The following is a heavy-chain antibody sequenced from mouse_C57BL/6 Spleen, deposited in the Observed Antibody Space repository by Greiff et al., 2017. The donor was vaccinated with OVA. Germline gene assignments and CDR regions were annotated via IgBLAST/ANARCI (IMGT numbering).Heavy chain of an antibody. CDR1: GFTFSNYW. V-gene: IGHV6-3*01. CDR2: IRLKSDNYAT. J-gene: IGHJ1*03. CDR3: TDNWDWWYFDV. D-gene: IGHD4-1*01. Sequence: VQLKESGGGLVQPGGSMKLTCVASGFTFSNYWMNWVRQSPEKGLEWVAQIRLKSDNYATHYAESVKGRFTISRDDSKSSVYLQMNNLRAEDTGIYYCTDNWDWWYFDVWGTGTTVTVSS.